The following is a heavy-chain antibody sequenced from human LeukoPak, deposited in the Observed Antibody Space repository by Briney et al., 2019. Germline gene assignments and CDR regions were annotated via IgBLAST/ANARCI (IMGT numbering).Heavy chain of an antibody. J-gene: IGHJ4*02. Sequence: PGGSLRLSCAASGFTFSTYGMTWVRQAPGKGLEWVSTISRSSTSLFYADSVRGRFTISRDDAKNSVSLQMNTLTAEDTAVYYCATDGPAWSRYNWGQGTLVTVSS. CDR2: ISRSSTSL. V-gene: IGHV3-21*01. D-gene: IGHD1-1*01. CDR1: GFTFSTYG. CDR3: ATDGPAWSRYN.